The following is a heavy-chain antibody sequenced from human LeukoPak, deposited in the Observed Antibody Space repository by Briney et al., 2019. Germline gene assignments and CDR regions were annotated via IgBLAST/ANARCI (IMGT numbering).Heavy chain of an antibody. D-gene: IGHD3-9*01. CDR1: GYTFTGYF. CDR3: AREEPGYDILTGPSQLPDW. CDR2: INPNSGGT. Sequence: GASVKVSCKASGYTFTGYFIHWVRQAPGQGLEWMGWINPNSGGTNYAQKFQGRVTMTRDTSISTAYMELSRLRSDDTAVYYCAREEPGYDILTGPSQLPDWWGQGTLVTVSS. J-gene: IGHJ4*02. V-gene: IGHV1-2*02.